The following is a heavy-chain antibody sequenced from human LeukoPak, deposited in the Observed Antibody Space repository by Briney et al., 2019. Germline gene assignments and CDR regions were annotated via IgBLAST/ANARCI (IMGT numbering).Heavy chain of an antibody. Sequence: GGSLRLSCAASGFTFSDYYMSWIRQAPGKGLEWVSYISSSGSTIYYADSVKGRFTISRDNAKNSLYLQMNSLRAEDTAEYYCARDQRWLQLLPDYWGQGTLVTVSS. CDR2: ISSSGSTI. CDR3: ARDQRWLQLLPDY. V-gene: IGHV3-11*01. CDR1: GFTFSDYY. J-gene: IGHJ4*02. D-gene: IGHD5-24*01.